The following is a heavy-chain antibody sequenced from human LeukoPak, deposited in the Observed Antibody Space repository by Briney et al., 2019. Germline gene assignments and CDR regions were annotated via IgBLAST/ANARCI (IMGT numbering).Heavy chain of an antibody. CDR3: TTNPYSSSWLAGAFAV. D-gene: IGHD6-13*01. Sequence: GGSLRLSCAASGFTFSSFAMCWVRQAPGKGLEWVGRIKSNSNGGTIDYAAPVKGRFTISRDDPKNTLYLQMNSLKTEDTGVYYCTTNPYSSSWLAGAFAVWGQGTVVSVSS. J-gene: IGHJ3*01. CDR1: GFTFSSFA. CDR2: IKSNSNGGTI. V-gene: IGHV3-15*01.